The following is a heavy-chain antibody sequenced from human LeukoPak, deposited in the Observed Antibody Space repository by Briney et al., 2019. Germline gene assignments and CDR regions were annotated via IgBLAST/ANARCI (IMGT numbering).Heavy chain of an antibody. V-gene: IGHV4-38-2*02. CDR2: IYPDGSA. CDR3: ATYFCGGDCFCPRPIHS. Sequence: SETLSLTCSVSTNSTNSGYYWGWIRQPPGKGLESIGIIYPDGSAYYNPSLKSRVAISLDMSKNQFLLRLTSVTGADTAFYYCATYFCGGDCFCPRPIHSWGQGTLVTVSS. D-gene: IGHD2-21*02. CDR1: TNSTNSGYY. J-gene: IGHJ4*02.